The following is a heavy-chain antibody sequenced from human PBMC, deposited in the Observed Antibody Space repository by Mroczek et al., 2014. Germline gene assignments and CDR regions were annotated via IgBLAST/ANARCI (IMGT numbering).Heavy chain of an antibody. D-gene: IGHD6-6*01. Sequence: QVQLQESGPGLVKPSQTLSLTCTVSGGSISSGGYYWSWIRQHPGKGLEWIGYIYYSGSTYYNPSLKSRVTISVDTSKNQFSLKLSSVTAADTAVYYCAREVRLEGIAARGWVDYWGQGTLVTVSS. CDR2: IYYSGST. CDR3: AREVRLEGIAARGWVDY. V-gene: IGHV4-31*03. J-gene: IGHJ4*02. CDR1: GGSISSGGYY.